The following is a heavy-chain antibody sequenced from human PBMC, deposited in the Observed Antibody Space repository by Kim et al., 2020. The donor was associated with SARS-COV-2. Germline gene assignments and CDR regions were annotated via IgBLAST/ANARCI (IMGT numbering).Heavy chain of an antibody. Sequence: SETLSLTCTVSGGSISSSSYYWGWIRQPPGKGLEWIGSIYYSGSTYYNPSLKSRVTISVDTSKNQFSLKLSSVTAADTAVYYCARNPGIAADYWGQGTLVTVSS. CDR3: ARNPGIAADY. CDR1: GGSISSSSYY. J-gene: IGHJ4*02. CDR2: IYYSGST. V-gene: IGHV4-39*07. D-gene: IGHD6-13*01.